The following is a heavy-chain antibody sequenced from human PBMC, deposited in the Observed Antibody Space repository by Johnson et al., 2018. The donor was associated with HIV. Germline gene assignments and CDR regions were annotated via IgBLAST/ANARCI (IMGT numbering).Heavy chain of an antibody. Sequence: QVPLVESGGGVVQPGGSLRPSCAASGFTFSSSGIHSVRPAPVKVLEWVAFIRYYASTQYSADSVTGRFPISRDNSKNTLYLQMNSLRAEDTAVYYCARRVEGRRSANDAFDIWGQGTLVTVSS. CDR3: ARRVEGRRSANDAFDI. D-gene: IGHD1-1*01. CDR2: IRYYASTQ. J-gene: IGHJ3*02. V-gene: IGHV3-30*02. CDR1: GFTFSSSG.